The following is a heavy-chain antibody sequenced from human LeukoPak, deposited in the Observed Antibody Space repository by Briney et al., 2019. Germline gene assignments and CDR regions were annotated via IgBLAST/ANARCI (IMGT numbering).Heavy chain of an antibody. J-gene: IGHJ3*02. CDR2: IIPIFGTA. D-gene: IGHD3-22*01. Sequence: ASVKVSCKASGGTFSSYAISWVRQAPGQGLEWMGRIIPIFGTANYAQKFQGRVTITTDESTSTAYMELSSLRSEDTAVYYCARRDYYDSSGYYYGAFDIWGRGTMVTVSS. CDR3: ARRDYYDSSGYYYGAFDI. V-gene: IGHV1-69*05. CDR1: GGTFSSYA.